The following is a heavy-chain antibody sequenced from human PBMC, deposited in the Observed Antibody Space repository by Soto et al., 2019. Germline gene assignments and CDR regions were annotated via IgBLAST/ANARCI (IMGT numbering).Heavy chain of an antibody. D-gene: IGHD2-15*01. J-gene: IGHJ4*02. CDR2: IIPIFGTA. Sequence: SVKVSCKASGGTFSSYAISWVRQAPGQGLEWMGGIIPIFGTANYAQKFQGRVTITADESTSTAYMELSSLRSEDTAVYYCASSGYCSGGSCYSSWGRGTLVTVSS. CDR1: GGTFSSYA. V-gene: IGHV1-69*13. CDR3: ASSGYCSGGSCYSS.